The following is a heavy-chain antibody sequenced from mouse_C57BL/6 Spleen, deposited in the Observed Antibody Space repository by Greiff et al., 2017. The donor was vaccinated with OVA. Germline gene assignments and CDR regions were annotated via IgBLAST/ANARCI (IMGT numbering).Heavy chain of an antibody. CDR2: IDPETGGT. Sequence: VKLMESGAELVRPGASVTLSCKASGYTFTDYEMHWVKQTPVHGLEWIGAIDPETGGTAYNQKFKGKAILTADKSSSTAYMELRSLTSEDSAVYYCTRYGYGNYGDYWGQGTTLTVSS. D-gene: IGHD1-2*01. CDR1: GYTFTDYE. V-gene: IGHV1-15*01. J-gene: IGHJ2*01. CDR3: TRYGYGNYGDY.